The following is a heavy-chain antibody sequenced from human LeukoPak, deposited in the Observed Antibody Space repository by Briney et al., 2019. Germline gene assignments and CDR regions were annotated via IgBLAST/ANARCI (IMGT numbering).Heavy chain of an antibody. D-gene: IGHD6-19*01. Sequence: GGSLRLSCEVSGFTFHNNYMSWVRQAPGKELEWVSVIYGGRETTQYADSVKGRFTISRDNNRNIIYLQMNSLRAEDTASYYCAREFRQTYNSGWSLDFWGQGTLVTVSS. J-gene: IGHJ1*01. V-gene: IGHV3-53*01. CDR3: AREFRQTYNSGWSLDF. CDR1: GFTFHNNY. CDR2: IYGGRETT.